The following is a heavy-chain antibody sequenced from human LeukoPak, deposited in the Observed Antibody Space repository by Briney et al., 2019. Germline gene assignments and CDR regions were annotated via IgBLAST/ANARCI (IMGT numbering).Heavy chain of an antibody. CDR2: IYHSGST. Sequence: SETLSLTCAVSGYSISSGYYWGWIRQPPGQGLGWIGSIYHSGSTYYNPSLKSRVTISVDTSKNQFSLKLSSVTAADTAVYYCARDGGPITMVRGATDYWGQGTLVTVSS. J-gene: IGHJ4*02. CDR1: GYSISSGYY. D-gene: IGHD3-10*01. V-gene: IGHV4-38-2*02. CDR3: ARDGGPITMVRGATDY.